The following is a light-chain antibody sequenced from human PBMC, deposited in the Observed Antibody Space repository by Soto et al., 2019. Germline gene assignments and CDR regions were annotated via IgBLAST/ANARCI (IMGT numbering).Light chain of an antibody. V-gene: IGKV3-15*01. J-gene: IGKJ1*01. Sequence: EIVVTQSPATLSVSPGDRATLSCRASQSVSSNLAWYQQKPGQAPRLLIHGASTRATGIPARFSGSGSGTEFTLIISSLQSEDFAVYYCQQYNVWPTFGQGTKVEIK. CDR1: QSVSSN. CDR3: QQYNVWPT. CDR2: GAS.